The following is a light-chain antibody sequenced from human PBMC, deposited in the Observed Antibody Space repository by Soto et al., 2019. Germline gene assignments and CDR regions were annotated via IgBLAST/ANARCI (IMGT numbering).Light chain of an antibody. CDR3: QQRSGT. J-gene: IGKJ4*01. CDR1: QSVSSY. V-gene: IGKV3-11*01. Sequence: EIVLTQSPATLSLSPGERATLSCRASQSVSSYLAWYQQKPGQAPRLLLYDASNRATGIPARFSGSVSGTDFTLTISSLEPEDFAVYYCQQRSGTFGGGTKVEIK. CDR2: DAS.